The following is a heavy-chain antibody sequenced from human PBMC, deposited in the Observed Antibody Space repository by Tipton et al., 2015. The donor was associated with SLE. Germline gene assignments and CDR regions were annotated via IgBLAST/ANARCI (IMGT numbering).Heavy chain of an antibody. CDR1: GGSISSSSYY. J-gene: IGHJ4*02. V-gene: IGHV4-61*05. CDR3: ARGMGVRGVIFDY. Sequence: TLSLTCTVSGGSISSSSYYWGWIRQPPGKGLEWIGYIYYSGSTNYNPSLKSRVTISVDTSKNQFSLKLSSVTAADTAVYYCARGMGVRGVIFDYWGQGTLVTVSS. D-gene: IGHD3-10*01. CDR2: IYYSGST.